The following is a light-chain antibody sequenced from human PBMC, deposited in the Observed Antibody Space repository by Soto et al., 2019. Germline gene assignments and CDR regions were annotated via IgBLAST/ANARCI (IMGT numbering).Light chain of an antibody. J-gene: IGKJ5*01. CDR1: QSVSSY. Sequence: SGLTQYNATLSLSPGERSTLSCGASQSVSSYLAWYQQKHGQAPRVLIYDASNRATGIPVRFSGSGSGTDFTLTISSLEPEDFAVYYCQQRSNWPITFGQGTRLEI. CDR3: QQRSNWPIT. CDR2: DAS. V-gene: IGKV3-11*01.